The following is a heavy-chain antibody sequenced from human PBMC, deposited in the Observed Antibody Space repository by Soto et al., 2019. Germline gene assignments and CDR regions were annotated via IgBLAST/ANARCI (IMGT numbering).Heavy chain of an antibody. V-gene: IGHV1-2*04. CDR1: GYTFTGYY. CDR3: ARHSYFDY. CDR2: IDPSSGGT. J-gene: IGHJ4*02. Sequence: ASVKVSCKASGYTFTGYYLHWVRQAPGQGLEWMGWIDPSSGGTNYAQKFQGWVTMTRDTSISTAYIELSRLRSDDTAVYYCARHSYFDYWGQGTLVTVSS.